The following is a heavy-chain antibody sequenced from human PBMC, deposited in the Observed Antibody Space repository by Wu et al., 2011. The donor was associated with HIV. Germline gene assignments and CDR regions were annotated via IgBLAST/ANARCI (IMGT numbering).Heavy chain of an antibody. V-gene: IGHV1-69*05. Sequence: QVQLVQSGAEVKKPGSSVKVSCKASGGTFSSYAISWVRQAPGQGLEWMGGIIPIFGTANYAQKFQGRVTITTDESTSTAYMELSSLRSEDTAVYYCAREDRYYYDSSGSYYFDYWGQGTLVTVSS. D-gene: IGHD3-22*01. CDR1: GGTFSSYA. CDR2: IIPIFGTA. J-gene: IGHJ4*02. CDR3: AREDRYYYDSSGSYYFDY.